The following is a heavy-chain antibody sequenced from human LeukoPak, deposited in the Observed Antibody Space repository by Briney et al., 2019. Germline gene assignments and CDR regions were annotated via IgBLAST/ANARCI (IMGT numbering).Heavy chain of an antibody. D-gene: IGHD2-15*01. CDR3: AKILGYCSGGSCPRLRYYYYGMDV. J-gene: IGHJ6*02. CDR1: GFTISTYA. CDR2: MSGGGGNT. V-gene: IGHV3-23*01. Sequence: PGGSLRLSCAASGFTISTYAMSWVRQAPGKGLEWVSAMSGGGGNTFYADSVKGRFTIPRDNSKNTLYLQMNSLRAEDTAVYYCAKILGYCSGGSCPRLRYYYYGMDVWGQGTTVTVSS.